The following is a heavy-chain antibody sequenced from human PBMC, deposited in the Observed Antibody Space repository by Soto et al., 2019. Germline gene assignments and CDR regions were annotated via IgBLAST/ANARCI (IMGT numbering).Heavy chain of an antibody. CDR2: IYYSGST. V-gene: IGHV4-59*08. J-gene: IGHJ3*02. CDR3: ARRDKQWLGRSDAFDI. CDR1: GGSISSYY. D-gene: IGHD6-19*01. Sequence: QVQLQESGPGLVKPSETLSLTCTVSGGSISSYYWSWIRQPPGKGLEWIGYIYYSGSTNYNPSLKSRVTISVDTSKNQFSLKLSSVTAADTAVYYCARRDKQWLGRSDAFDIWGQGTMVTVSS.